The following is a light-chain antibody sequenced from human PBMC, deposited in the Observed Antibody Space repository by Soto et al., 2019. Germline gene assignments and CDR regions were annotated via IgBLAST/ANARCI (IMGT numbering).Light chain of an antibody. Sequence: DIQMTQSPSSLSASIGDRVTITCRASQSISSYLNWYQQKPGKAPKLLIYAASSLQSGVPPRFSGSGSGTDFTLTISRLQPEDFATYYCQQSYSTPRTFGQGTKVEIK. CDR2: AAS. CDR3: QQSYSTPRT. J-gene: IGKJ1*01. V-gene: IGKV1-39*01. CDR1: QSISSY.